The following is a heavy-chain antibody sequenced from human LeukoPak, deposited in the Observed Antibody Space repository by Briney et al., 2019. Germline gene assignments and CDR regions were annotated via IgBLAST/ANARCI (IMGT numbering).Heavy chain of an antibody. D-gene: IGHD3-3*01. V-gene: IGHV4-59*01. Sequence: SETLSLTCTVSGGSISSYYWSWIRQPPGKGLEWIGYIYYSGSTNYNPSLKSRVTISVDTSKNQFSLKLSSVTAADTAVYYCARDTGRITIFGVVIASGAFDTRGQGTMVTVSS. CDR3: ARDTGRITIFGVVIASGAFDT. CDR1: GGSISSYY. CDR2: IYYSGST. J-gene: IGHJ3*02.